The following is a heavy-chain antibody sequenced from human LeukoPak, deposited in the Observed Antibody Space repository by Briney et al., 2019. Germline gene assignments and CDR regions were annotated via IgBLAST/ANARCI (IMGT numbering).Heavy chain of an antibody. V-gene: IGHV3-23*01. J-gene: IGHJ3*01. CDR1: TSILSSYA. Sequence: GGSLRLSCAASTSILSSYAMTWVRQAPGKGLQWISTITGSGSRIYYADSVKGRFTLSRDNSKNTLHLQMNSLGAEDTAVYYCAGGEGAAGIYDAFDFWGQGTLVTVS. CDR3: AGGEGAAGIYDAFDF. D-gene: IGHD6-13*01. CDR2: ITGSGSRI.